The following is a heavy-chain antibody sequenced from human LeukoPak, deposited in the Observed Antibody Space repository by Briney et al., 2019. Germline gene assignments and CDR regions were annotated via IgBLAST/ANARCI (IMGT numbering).Heavy chain of an antibody. CDR2: INSDGSST. D-gene: IGHD4-11*01. J-gene: IGHJ6*03. CDR3: ARRTYRPRYYMDV. CDR1: GFTFSSHW. Sequence: GGSLRLSCAVSGFTFSSHWMHWVRQAPGKGLVWVARINSDGSSTSYADSVKGRFTISRDNSKNTLYLQMNGLRAADAAVYYCARRTYRPRYYMDVWGKGTTVTISS. V-gene: IGHV3-74*01.